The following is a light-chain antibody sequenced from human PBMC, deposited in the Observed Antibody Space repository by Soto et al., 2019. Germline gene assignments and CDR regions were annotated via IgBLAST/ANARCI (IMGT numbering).Light chain of an antibody. CDR2: DVS. V-gene: IGLV2-14*01. J-gene: IGLJ1*01. CDR1: SSDVRGYNY. Sequence: QSVLTQPASVSGSPGRSITISCTGTSSDVRGYNYVSWYQQHPGKAPKLMIYDVSNRPSGVSNRFSGSKSGNTASLTISGLQAEDEADYYCSSYTSSSTYVFGTGTKVTVL. CDR3: SSYTSSSTYV.